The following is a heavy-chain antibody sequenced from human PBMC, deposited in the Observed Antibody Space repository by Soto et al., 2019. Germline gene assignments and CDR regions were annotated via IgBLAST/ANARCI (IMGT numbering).Heavy chain of an antibody. J-gene: IGHJ6*02. V-gene: IGHV1-69*02. CDR2: IIPILGIA. Sequence: SVKVSCKASGGTFSSYTISWVRQAPGQGLEWMGRIIPILGIANYARKFQGRVTITADKSTSTAYMELSSLRSEDTAVYYCASGPSRNYYYYYGMDVWGQGTTVTVLL. CDR3: ASGPSRNYYYYYGMDV. CDR1: GGTFSSYT.